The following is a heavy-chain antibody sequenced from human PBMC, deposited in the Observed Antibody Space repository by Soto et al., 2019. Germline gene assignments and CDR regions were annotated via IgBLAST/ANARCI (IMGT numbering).Heavy chain of an antibody. CDR2: ISGSGGST. CDR3: AKEEDIVVVPAVSIDY. J-gene: IGHJ4*02. V-gene: IGHV3-23*01. CDR1: GFTFSSYA. Sequence: GGSLRLSCAASGFTFSSYAMSWVRQAPGKGLEWVSAISGSGGSTYYADSVKGRFTISRDNSKNTLYLQMNSLRAEDTAVYYCAKEEDIVVVPAVSIDYWGQGTLVTVSS. D-gene: IGHD2-2*01.